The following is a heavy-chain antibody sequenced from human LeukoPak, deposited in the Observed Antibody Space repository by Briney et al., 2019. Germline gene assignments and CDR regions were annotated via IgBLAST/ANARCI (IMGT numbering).Heavy chain of an antibody. CDR3: ARDPSSGSYYNRPYYYGMDV. D-gene: IGHD3-10*01. J-gene: IGHJ6*02. CDR2: IIPILGIA. V-gene: IGHV1-69*04. Sequence: SVKVSCKASGGTFSRYAISWVRQAPGQGLEWMGRIIPILGIANYAQKFQGRVTITADKSTSTAYMELSSLRSEDTAVYYCARDPSSGSYYNRPYYYGMDVWGQGTTVTVSS. CDR1: GGTFSRYA.